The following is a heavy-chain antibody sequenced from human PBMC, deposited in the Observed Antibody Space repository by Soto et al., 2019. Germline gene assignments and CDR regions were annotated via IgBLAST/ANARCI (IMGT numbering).Heavy chain of an antibody. D-gene: IGHD1-26*01. J-gene: IGHJ4*02. CDR3: AAGGGPPRYY. V-gene: IGHV4-59*12. CDR1: GVSFSSYY. Sequence: SETLSLTCTVSGVSFSSYYWSWIRQPPGKGLEWIGYIHYSGSTSYNPSLKSRVTISVDRSKNQFSLKLSSVTAADTAVYYCAAGGGPPRYYWGQGTLVTVSS. CDR2: IHYSGST.